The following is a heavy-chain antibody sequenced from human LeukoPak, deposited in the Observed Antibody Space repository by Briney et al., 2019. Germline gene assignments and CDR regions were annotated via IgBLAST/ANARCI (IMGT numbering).Heavy chain of an antibody. V-gene: IGHV3-30*04. CDR1: GFTFSSYD. CDR2: ISYDGSNK. J-gene: IGHJ4*02. Sequence: GGSLRLSCAAYGFTFSSYDMHWVRQAPGKGLEWVAVISYDGSNKYYADSVKGRFTISRDNSKNTLYLQMNSLRAEDTAVYYCADGGSTGTYYFDYWGQGSLVTVSS. D-gene: IGHD1-14*01. CDR3: ADGGSTGTYYFDY.